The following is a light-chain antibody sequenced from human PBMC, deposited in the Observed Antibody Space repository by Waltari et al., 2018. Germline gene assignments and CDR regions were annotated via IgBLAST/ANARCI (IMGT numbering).Light chain of an antibody. CDR3: QQYKSYLIFT. CDR2: KAS. CDR1: QSISTW. J-gene: IGKJ3*01. V-gene: IGKV1-5*03. Sequence: DIQMTQSPSTLSASVGDRVTITCRASQSISTWLAWYQQKPGKAPKRLIYKASNLESGVPSRFSGSGAGTEFTLTITSLQPDDFATYYCQQYKSYLIFTFCPGTKVELK.